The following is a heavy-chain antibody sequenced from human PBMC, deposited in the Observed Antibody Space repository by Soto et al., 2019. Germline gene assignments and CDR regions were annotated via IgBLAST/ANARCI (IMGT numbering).Heavy chain of an antibody. CDR1: GGTFSSYA. D-gene: IGHD3-3*01. V-gene: IGHV1-69*06. Sequence: QVQLVQSGAEVKKPGSSVKVSCKASGGTFSSYAISWVRQAPGQGLEWMGGIIPIFGTANYAQKFQGRVTITADKSTSTAYMELSSLRSEDTAVYYCARGDGDFWSGYYYYGMDVWGQVTTVTVSS. CDR3: ARGDGDFWSGYYYYGMDV. CDR2: IIPIFGTA. J-gene: IGHJ6*02.